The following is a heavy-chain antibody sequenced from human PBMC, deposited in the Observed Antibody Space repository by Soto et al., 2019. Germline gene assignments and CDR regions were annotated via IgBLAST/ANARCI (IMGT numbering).Heavy chain of an antibody. V-gene: IGHV4-34*01. CDR3: ARRRVLRVVAATPYWFDP. CDR2: INHSGST. CDR1: GGSFSDYY. Sequence: SETLSLTCAVYGGSFSDYYWSWIRQPPGKGLEWIGEINHSGSTNYNPSLKSRVTISVDTSKNQFSLKLSSVTAADTAVYYCARRRVLRVVAATPYWFDPWGQGTLVTVSS. J-gene: IGHJ5*02. D-gene: IGHD2-15*01.